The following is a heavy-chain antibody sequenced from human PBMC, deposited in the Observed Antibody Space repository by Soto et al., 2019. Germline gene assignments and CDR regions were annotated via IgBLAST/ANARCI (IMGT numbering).Heavy chain of an antibody. CDR1: GGSISSSSYY. D-gene: IGHD3-3*01. CDR2: IYYSGST. J-gene: IGHJ4*02. Sequence: QLQLQESGPGLVKPSETLSLTCTVSGGSISSSSYYWGWIRQPPGKGLEWIGSIYYSGSTYYNPSLKSRVTISVDTSKNQFSLKLSSVTAADTAVYYCARQFIIPQFDYWGQGTLVTVSS. V-gene: IGHV4-39*01. CDR3: ARQFIIPQFDY.